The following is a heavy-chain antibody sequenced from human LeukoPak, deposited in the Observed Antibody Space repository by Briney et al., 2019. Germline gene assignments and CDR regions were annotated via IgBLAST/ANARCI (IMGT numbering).Heavy chain of an antibody. D-gene: IGHD3-3*01. V-gene: IGHV1-69*06. Sequence: SVKVSCKTSGGTFSNSGISWVRLAPGQGPEWMGGIIPVFGTPNYAQKFQGRLTITADRSTTTAYMELSSLTSDDSAVYYCARERLARFPYFDYWGQGTLVAVSS. CDR1: GGTFSNSG. J-gene: IGHJ4*02. CDR2: IIPVFGTP. CDR3: ARERLARFPYFDY.